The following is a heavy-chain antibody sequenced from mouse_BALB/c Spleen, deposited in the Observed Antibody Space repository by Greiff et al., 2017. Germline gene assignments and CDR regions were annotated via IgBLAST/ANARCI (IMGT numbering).Heavy chain of an antibody. CDR1: GYSFTGYN. D-gene: IGHD2-1*01. CDR3: ASPYGNYDAMDY. J-gene: IGHJ4*01. V-gene: IGHV1-39*01. Sequence: EVQLQQSGPELEKPGASVKISCKASGYSFTGYNMNWVKQSNGKSLEWIGNIDPYYGGTSYNQKFKGKATLTVDKSSNTAYMQLSSLTSEDSAVYYCASPYGNYDAMDYWGQGTSVTVSS. CDR2: IDPYYGGT.